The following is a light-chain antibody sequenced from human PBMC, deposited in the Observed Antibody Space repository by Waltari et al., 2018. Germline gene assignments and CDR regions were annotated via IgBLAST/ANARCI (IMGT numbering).Light chain of an antibody. J-gene: IGLJ3*02. CDR3: CSYVGSNIYWV. Sequence: QSALTQPRSVSGSPGQSVTISCTGTSSDVGGYNYVSWYQQHPDKAPKLIIYDINKRPSGVPDRFSGSKSGNTASLTISGLQAEDEADYYCCSYVGSNIYWVSGGGTKLTVL. CDR1: SSDVGGYNY. CDR2: DIN. V-gene: IGLV2-11*01.